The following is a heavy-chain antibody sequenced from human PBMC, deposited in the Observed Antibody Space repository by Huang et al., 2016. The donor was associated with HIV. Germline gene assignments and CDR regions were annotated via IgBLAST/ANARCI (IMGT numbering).Heavy chain of an antibody. CDR3: VRAREKGYDFWSGYRY. CDR2: IESDGSST. CDR1: GFIFSDYW. J-gene: IGHJ4*01. D-gene: IGHD3-3*01. Sequence: EVELAESGGGSVRPGQSLRLSCVGSGFIFSDYWMHWVRQIPGKGLMWVARIESDGSSTSYADSVKGRFTIYSDNARNTVYLQMSSLRVDDTAVYYCVRAREKGYDFWSGYRYWGQGAQVTVSS. V-gene: IGHV3-74*02.